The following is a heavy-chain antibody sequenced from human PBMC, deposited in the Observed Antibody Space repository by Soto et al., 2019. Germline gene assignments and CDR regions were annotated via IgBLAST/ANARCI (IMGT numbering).Heavy chain of an antibody. CDR2: ISAYNGNT. CDR1: GYTFTSYG. D-gene: IGHD1-1*01. CDR3: ARCGTSSYYYGMDV. J-gene: IGHJ6*02. V-gene: IGHV1-18*04. Sequence: ASVKVSCKASGYTFTSYGISWVRQAPGQGLAWMGWISAYNGNTNYAQNLQGRVTMTTDTSTSTAYMELRSLRSDNTALYYCARCGTSSYYYGMDVWGQGTTVTVSS.